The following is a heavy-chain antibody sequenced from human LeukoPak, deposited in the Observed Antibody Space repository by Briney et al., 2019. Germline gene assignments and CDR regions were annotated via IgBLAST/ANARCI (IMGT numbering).Heavy chain of an antibody. CDR3: AKGVVYSGNSDYFEH. D-gene: IGHD4-4*01. CDR1: GFTFSNAW. Sequence: GGSLRLSCAASGFTFSNAWMSWVRQAPGKGLEWVSFISASGSGSYYADSVKGRFTISRDNSKNTLYLQMNSLRADDTAIYYCAKGVVYSGNSDYFEHWGQGTLVTVSS. J-gene: IGHJ4*02. V-gene: IGHV3-23*01. CDR2: ISASGSGS.